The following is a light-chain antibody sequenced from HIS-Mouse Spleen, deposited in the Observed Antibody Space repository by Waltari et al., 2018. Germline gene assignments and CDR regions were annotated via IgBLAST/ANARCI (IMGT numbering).Light chain of an antibody. J-gene: IGKJ1*01. Sequence: DIQLTQSPSFLSASVGDRVTLTCRASQGIRSYLAWNPQKPGKAPKLLIYAASTLQSGVPSRFSGSGSGTEFTLTISSLQPEDFATYYCQQLNSYPPTFGQGTKVEIK. CDR3: QQLNSYPPT. CDR1: QGIRSY. V-gene: IGKV1-9*01. CDR2: AAS.